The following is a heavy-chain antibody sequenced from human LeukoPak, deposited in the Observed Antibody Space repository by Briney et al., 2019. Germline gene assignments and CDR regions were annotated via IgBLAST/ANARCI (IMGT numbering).Heavy chain of an antibody. Sequence: SGGSLRLSCAASGFTFSSYAMSWVRQAPGKGLEWVSAGSYSGGSTYYADSVKGRFTISRDNSKNTLYLQMNSLRAEDTAVYYCAKDQTGYFITVFDYWGQGTLVTVSS. J-gene: IGHJ4*02. D-gene: IGHD3-9*01. CDR3: AKDQTGYFITVFDY. V-gene: IGHV3-23*01. CDR2: GSYSGGST. CDR1: GFTFSSYA.